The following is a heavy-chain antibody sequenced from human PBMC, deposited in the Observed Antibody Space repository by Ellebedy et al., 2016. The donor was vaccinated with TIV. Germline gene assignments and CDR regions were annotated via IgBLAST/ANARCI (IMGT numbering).Heavy chain of an antibody. Sequence: MPSETLSLTCTVSGGSVSSGSYYWSWIRQPPGKGLEWIGYIYYSGSTNYNPSLKSRVTISVATSKNQFSLKLSSVTAADTAVYYCARGGRYCSGGSCYTGRFDPWGQGTLVTVSS. CDR3: ARGGRYCSGGSCYTGRFDP. CDR1: GGSVSSGSYY. V-gene: IGHV4-61*01. J-gene: IGHJ5*02. D-gene: IGHD2-15*01. CDR2: IYYSGST.